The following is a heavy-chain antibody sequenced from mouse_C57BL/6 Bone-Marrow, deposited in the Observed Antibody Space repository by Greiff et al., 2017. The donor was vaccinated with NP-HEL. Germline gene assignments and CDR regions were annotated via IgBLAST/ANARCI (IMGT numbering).Heavy chain of an antibody. CDR3: ARCYTYFDY. V-gene: IGHV1-4*01. CDR1: GYTFTSYT. D-gene: IGHD1-1*01. CDR2: INPSSGYT. J-gene: IGHJ2*01. Sequence: QVQLQQSGAELARPGASVKMSCKASGYTFTSYTMHWVKQRPGQGLEWIGYINPSSGYTKYTQKFKDQTTLTADKSSSTAYMQLSSLRSEDSAVYDRARCYTYFDYWGQGTTLTVSA.